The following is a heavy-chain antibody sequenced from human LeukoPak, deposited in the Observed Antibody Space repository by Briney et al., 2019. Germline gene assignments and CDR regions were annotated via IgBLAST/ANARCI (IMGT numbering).Heavy chain of an antibody. CDR1: GGSISSYY. D-gene: IGHD3-3*01. V-gene: IGHV4-59*01. Sequence: SETLSLTCTVSGGSISSYYWSWIRQSPGKGREWIGYIHDSDNTYYSPSLKSRVAISVDTSKNQFSLRVNSMTAADTAVYYCARGRRTIFGVVTPHFDYWGQGTLVTVSS. J-gene: IGHJ4*02. CDR2: IHDSDNT. CDR3: ARGRRTIFGVVTPHFDY.